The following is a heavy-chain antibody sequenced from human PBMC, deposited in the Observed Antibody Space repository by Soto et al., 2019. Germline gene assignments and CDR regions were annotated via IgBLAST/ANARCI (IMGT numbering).Heavy chain of an antibody. Sequence: PSETLSLTCTVSGGSISSYYWSWIRQPPGKGLEWIGYIYYSGSTNYNPSLKSRVTISVDTSKNQFSLKLSSVTAADTAVYYCAREGAYDILTGQYRDWFDPWGQGTLVTVSS. CDR2: IYYSGST. J-gene: IGHJ5*02. CDR1: GGSISSYY. D-gene: IGHD3-9*01. V-gene: IGHV4-59*01. CDR3: AREGAYDILTGQYRDWFDP.